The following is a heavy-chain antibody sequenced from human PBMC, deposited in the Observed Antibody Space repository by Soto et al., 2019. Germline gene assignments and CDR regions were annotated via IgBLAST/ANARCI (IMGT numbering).Heavy chain of an antibody. Sequence: XSVKVSCKGSVYTFSTYALHWVRQAPGQGLEWMGWINGGNGHTRYSQKFKDRVTISRDTPASTAYMELSGLRSEDTAVYYCARGKGMEENYYYYGMDVWGQGTTVTVSS. V-gene: IGHV1-3*01. CDR1: VYTFSTYA. D-gene: IGHD1-1*01. CDR3: ARGKGMEENYYYYGMDV. CDR2: INGGNGHT. J-gene: IGHJ6*02.